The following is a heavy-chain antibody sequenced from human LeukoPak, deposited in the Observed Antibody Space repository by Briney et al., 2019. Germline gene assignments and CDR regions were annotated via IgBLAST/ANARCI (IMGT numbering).Heavy chain of an antibody. J-gene: IGHJ4*02. CDR3: ARDNVVIMSYDY. CDR2: ISAYNGNT. CDR1: GYTFTSYA. D-gene: IGHD3-3*01. Sequence: ASVKVSCKASGYTFTSYAMNWVRQAPGQGLEWMGWISAYNGNTNYAQKLQGRVTMTTDTSTSTAYMELRSLRSDDTAVYYCARDNVVIMSYDYWGQGTLVTVSS. V-gene: IGHV1-18*01.